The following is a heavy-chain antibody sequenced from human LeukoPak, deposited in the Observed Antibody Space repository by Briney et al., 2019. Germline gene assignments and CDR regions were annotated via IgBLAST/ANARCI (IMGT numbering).Heavy chain of an antibody. CDR3: ARDKLDYYYYMDV. D-gene: IGHD4-23*01. CDR2: INPNSGGT. Sequence: GASVKVSCKASGYTFTGYYIYWVRQAPGQGLEWMGWINPNSGGTNYAQNFRGRVTMTRDTSINTAYMELRRLTSDDTAIYFCARDKLDYYYYMDVWGKGTTVTVSS. CDR1: GYTFTGYY. J-gene: IGHJ6*03. V-gene: IGHV1-2*02.